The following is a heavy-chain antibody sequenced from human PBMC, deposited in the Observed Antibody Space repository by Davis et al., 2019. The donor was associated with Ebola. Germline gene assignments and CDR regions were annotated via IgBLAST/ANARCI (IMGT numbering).Heavy chain of an antibody. CDR1: GGSISSHY. CDR2: IYDSGST. Sequence: PSETLSLTCTVSGGSISSHYWSWIRQPPGKGLEWIGHIYDSGSTNYNPSLKSRVTISVDTSKNQFSLKLSSVTAADTAVYYCARGKLALDYWGQGTLVTVSS. CDR3: ARGKLALDY. J-gene: IGHJ4*02. V-gene: IGHV4-59*11.